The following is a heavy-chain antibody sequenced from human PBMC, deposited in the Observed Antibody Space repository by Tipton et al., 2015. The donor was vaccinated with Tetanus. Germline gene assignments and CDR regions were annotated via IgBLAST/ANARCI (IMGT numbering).Heavy chain of an antibody. Sequence: TLSLTCVGYGESLRDYFWTWIRQPPGKGLEWIGEINHGGDTNFSPSLKSRVSMSVDTSKNQFSLKLSSVTAADTAVYYCARDRSITIFGVVPINYYYGMDVWGQGTTVTVSS. J-gene: IGHJ6*02. CDR3: ARDRSITIFGVVPINYYYGMDV. D-gene: IGHD3-3*01. CDR2: INHGGDT. V-gene: IGHV4-34*01. CDR1: GESLRDYF.